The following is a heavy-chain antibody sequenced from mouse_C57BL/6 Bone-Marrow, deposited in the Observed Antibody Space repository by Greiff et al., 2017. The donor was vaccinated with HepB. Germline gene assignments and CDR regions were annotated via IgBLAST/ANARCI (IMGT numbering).Heavy chain of an antibody. CDR3: TRDYGSSYFDN. CDR2: IDPETGGT. D-gene: IGHD1-1*01. Sequence: VQRVESGAELVRPGASVTLSCKASGYTFTDYEMHWVKQTPVHGLEWIGAIDPETGGTAYNQKFKGKAILTADKSSSTAYMELRSLTSEDSAVYYCTRDYGSSYFDNWGQGTTLTVSS. J-gene: IGHJ2*01. CDR1: GYTFTDYE. V-gene: IGHV1-15*01.